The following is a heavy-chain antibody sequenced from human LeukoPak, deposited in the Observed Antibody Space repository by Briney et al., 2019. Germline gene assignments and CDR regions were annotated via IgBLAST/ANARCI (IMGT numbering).Heavy chain of an antibody. CDR3: ARATYYYDSSGYDPYYFDY. CDR1: GGSFSGYY. Sequence: SETLSPTCAVYGGSFSGYYWSWIRQPPGKGLEWIGEINHSGSTNYNPSLKSRVTISVDTSKNQFSLKLSSVTAADTAVYYCARATYYYDSSGYDPYYFDYWGQGTLVTVSS. D-gene: IGHD3-22*01. CDR2: INHSGST. V-gene: IGHV4-34*01. J-gene: IGHJ4*02.